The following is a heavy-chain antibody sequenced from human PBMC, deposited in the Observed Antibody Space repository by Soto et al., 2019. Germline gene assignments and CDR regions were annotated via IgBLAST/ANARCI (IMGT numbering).Heavy chain of an antibody. V-gene: IGHV3-21*01. CDR3: ARVVPENIVATIDAFDI. Sequence: GGSLRLSCAASGFTFSSYSMNWVRQAPGKGLEWVSSISSSSSYIYYADSVKGRFTISRDNAKNSLYLQMNSLRAEDTAVYYCARVVPENIVATIDAFDIWGKGTRVT. J-gene: IGHJ3*02. CDR1: GFTFSSYS. D-gene: IGHD5-12*01. CDR2: ISSSSSYI.